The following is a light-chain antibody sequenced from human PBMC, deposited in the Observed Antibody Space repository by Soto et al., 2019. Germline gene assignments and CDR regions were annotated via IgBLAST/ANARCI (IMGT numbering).Light chain of an antibody. CDR1: SSDVGGYNY. Sequence: QSVLTQPASVSGSPGQSIAISCTGTSSDVGGYNYVSWYQQHPGKTPNLMIYDVSNRPSGVSNRFSGSKSGNTASLTISGLQAEDAADYYCSSYTSSSTWVFGGGTQLTVL. CDR2: DVS. J-gene: IGLJ3*02. CDR3: SSYTSSSTWV. V-gene: IGLV2-14*01.